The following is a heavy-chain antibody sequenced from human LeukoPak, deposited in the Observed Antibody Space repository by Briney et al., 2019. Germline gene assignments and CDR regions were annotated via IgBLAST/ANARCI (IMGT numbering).Heavy chain of an antibody. CDR2: ISSSSSYI. CDR3: AREEGASYYYDSSGTADY. J-gene: IGHJ4*02. CDR1: GFTFSSYS. D-gene: IGHD3-22*01. Sequence: PGGSLRLSCAASGFTFSSYSMNWVRQAPGKGLEWVSSISSSSSYIYYADSVKGRFTISRDNAKNSLYLQMNSLRAEDTAVYYCAREEGASYYYDSSGTADYWGQGTLVTVSS. V-gene: IGHV3-21*01.